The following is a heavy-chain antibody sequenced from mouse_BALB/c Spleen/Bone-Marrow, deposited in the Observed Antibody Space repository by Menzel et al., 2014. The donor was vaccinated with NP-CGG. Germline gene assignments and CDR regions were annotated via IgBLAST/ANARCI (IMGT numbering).Heavy chain of an antibody. CDR1: GYSFIDYY. J-gene: IGHJ2*01. CDR3: ARGDYDYFDY. D-gene: IGHD2-4*01. V-gene: IGHV1-84*02. CDR2: IYPGSGNS. Sequence: QVQLQQSGPELVKPGASVKISCKASGYSFIDYYINWVKQKPGQGLEWIGWIYPGSGNSKNNEKFKGKATLTVDTSSSTAYMQLSSLTSEDTAVYFCARGDYDYFDYWGQGTTLTVSS.